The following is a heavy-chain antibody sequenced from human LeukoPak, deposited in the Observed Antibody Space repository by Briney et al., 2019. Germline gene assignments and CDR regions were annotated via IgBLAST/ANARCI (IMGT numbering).Heavy chain of an antibody. J-gene: IGHJ3*02. CDR1: GGSISGGGYS. CDR2: IYHSGST. CDR3: ASTLRGIDAFDI. D-gene: IGHD3-10*01. Sequence: SQTLSRTCAVSGGSISGGGYSWRWIRQPPGKGLEWIGYIYHSGSTYYNPSLKSRVTISVDRSKNQFSLKLSSVTAADTAVYYCASTLRGIDAFDIWGQGTMVTVSS. V-gene: IGHV4-30-2*01.